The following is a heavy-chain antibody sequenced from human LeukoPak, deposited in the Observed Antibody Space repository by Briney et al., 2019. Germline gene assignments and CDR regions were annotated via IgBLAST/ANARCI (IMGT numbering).Heavy chain of an antibody. CDR3: ARDLKYDSSGLFDY. Sequence: GGSLRLSCAASGFIFSSHSMNWVRQAPGKGLEWVSSISSSSSYIYYADSVKGRFTISRDNAKNSLYLQMSSLRAEDTAVYYCARDLKYDSSGLFDYWGQGTLVTVSS. CDR2: ISSSSSYI. V-gene: IGHV3-21*01. D-gene: IGHD3-22*01. J-gene: IGHJ4*02. CDR1: GFIFSSHS.